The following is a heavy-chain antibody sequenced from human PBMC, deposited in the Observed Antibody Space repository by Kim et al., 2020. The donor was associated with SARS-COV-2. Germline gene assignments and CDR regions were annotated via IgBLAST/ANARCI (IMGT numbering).Heavy chain of an antibody. Sequence: SETLSLTCAVSGGSIGSSSGGTWVRQPPGKRLEWIGESSEGGTTNYNPSLKSRVTISVDKSKNQFSLKLSSVTAADTAVYFCAREAWDDILTGYDPWGQGILVSVSS. CDR3: AREAWDDILTGYDP. CDR1: GGSIGSSSG. D-gene: IGHD3-9*01. V-gene: IGHV4-4*02. J-gene: IGHJ5*02. CDR2: SSEGGTT.